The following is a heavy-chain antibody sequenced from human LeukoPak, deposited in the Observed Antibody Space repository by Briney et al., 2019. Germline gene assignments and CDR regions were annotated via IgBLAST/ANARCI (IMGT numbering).Heavy chain of an antibody. CDR2: INPNSGGT. Sequence: ASVKVSCKASGYTFTGYNMHWVRQAPGQGLEWMGWINPNSGGTNYAQKFQGWVTMTRDTSISTAYMELSRLRSDDTAVYYCARGVPAADHFDYWGQGTLVTVSS. J-gene: IGHJ4*02. V-gene: IGHV1-2*04. D-gene: IGHD2-2*01. CDR1: GYTFTGYN. CDR3: ARGVPAADHFDY.